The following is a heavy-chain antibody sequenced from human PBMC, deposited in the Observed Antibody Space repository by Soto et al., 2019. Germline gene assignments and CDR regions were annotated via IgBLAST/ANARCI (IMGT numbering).Heavy chain of an antibody. Sequence: GGSLRLSCAASGFTFSIYAMTWVRQSPGKGLEWVSSMSRTGDNTYYADSVKGRFTISRDNSKNTLYLQMNSLRAEDTAVYYCAIIKWYQLLSEHFDLWGRGTLVTVSS. V-gene: IGHV3-23*01. CDR3: AIIKWYQLLSEHFDL. CDR2: MSRTGDNT. J-gene: IGHJ2*01. D-gene: IGHD2-2*01. CDR1: GFTFSIYA.